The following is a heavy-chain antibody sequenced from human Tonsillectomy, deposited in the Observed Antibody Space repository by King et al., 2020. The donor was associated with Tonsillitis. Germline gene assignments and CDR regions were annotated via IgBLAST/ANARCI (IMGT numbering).Heavy chain of an antibody. CDR3: ARGISAAGGRWYFDL. D-gene: IGHD6-13*01. CDR2: IRQDGSET. V-gene: IGHV3-7*04. J-gene: IGHJ2*01. CDR1: GFTFSNYW. Sequence: VQLVESGGGLVQPGGSLRLSCAASGFTFSNYWMSWVRQAPGKGLEWVANIRQDGSETYYVDSVKGRFTISRYNAKNSLYLQMTNLRAEDTAVYYCARGISAAGGRWYFDLWGRGTLVTVSS.